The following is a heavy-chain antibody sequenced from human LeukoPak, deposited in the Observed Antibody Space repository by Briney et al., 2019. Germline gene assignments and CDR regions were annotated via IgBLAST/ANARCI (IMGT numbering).Heavy chain of an antibody. J-gene: IGHJ4*02. CDR3: ARPYFYYDSSGYYGGY. Sequence: SVKVSCKASGGTFSSYAISWVRQAPGQGLEWMGGIIPISGTANYAQKLQGRVTITADESTSTAYMELSSLRSEDTAVYYCARPYFYYDSSGYYGGYWGQGTLVTVSS. D-gene: IGHD3-22*01. CDR2: IIPISGTA. CDR1: GGTFSSYA. V-gene: IGHV1-69*01.